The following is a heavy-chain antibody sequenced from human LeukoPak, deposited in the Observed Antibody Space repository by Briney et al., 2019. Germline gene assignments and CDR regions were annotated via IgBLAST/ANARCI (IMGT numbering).Heavy chain of an antibody. CDR2: ISSSGSTI. V-gene: IGHV3-11*04. CDR3: AKFDIVVVPAAKYAPD. D-gene: IGHD2-2*01. CDR1: GFPFSDYY. J-gene: IGHJ4*02. Sequence: PGGPVRLPCAASGFPFSDYYISWLRQAPGKGLGGVSYISSSGSTIYYADSVKGRFTISRDNAKNSLYLQMNSLRAEDTAVYYCAKFDIVVVPAAKYAPDWGQGTMVTVSS.